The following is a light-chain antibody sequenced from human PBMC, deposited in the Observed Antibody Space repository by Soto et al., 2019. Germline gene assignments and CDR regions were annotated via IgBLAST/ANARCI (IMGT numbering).Light chain of an antibody. CDR2: EVS. CDR1: SSDVGSYNL. J-gene: IGLJ2*01. Sequence: QSVLTQPASVSGSPGQSITLSCTGTSSDVGSYNLVSWYQQHPGKAPKLMIYEVSKRPSGVSNRFSGSKSGNTASLTISGLQAEDEADYYCCSYAGSSPPVVFGGGTQLTVL. CDR3: CSYAGSSPPVV. V-gene: IGLV2-23*02.